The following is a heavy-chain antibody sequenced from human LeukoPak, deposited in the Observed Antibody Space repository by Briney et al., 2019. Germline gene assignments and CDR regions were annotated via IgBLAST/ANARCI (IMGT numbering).Heavy chain of an antibody. CDR3: ARLRYDFWSGYYTGFDY. V-gene: IGHV4-31*03. J-gene: IGHJ4*02. CDR2: IYYSGST. D-gene: IGHD3-3*01. CDR1: GGSISSGGYY. Sequence: SQTLSLTCTVSGGSISSGGYYWSWIRQHPGKGLEWIGYIYYSGSTYYNPSLKSRVTISVDTSKNQFCLKLSSVTAADTAVYYCARLRYDFWSGYYTGFDYWGQGTLVTVSS.